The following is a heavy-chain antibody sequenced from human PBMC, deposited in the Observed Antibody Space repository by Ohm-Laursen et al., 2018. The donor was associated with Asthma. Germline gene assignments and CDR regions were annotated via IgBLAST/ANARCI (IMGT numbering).Heavy chain of an antibody. CDR3: AHSVCSTSCYTAFDI. J-gene: IGHJ3*02. Sequence: TQTLTLTLTFSGFSLSTSGMRVSWIRQPPGKALEWLALIYWDDDKRYSPSLRSRLSITKDTSKNQVVLTMTNMDPVDAATYYCAHSVCSTSCYTAFDIWGQGTMVTVSS. V-gene: IGHV2-5*08. CDR2: IYWDDDK. D-gene: IGHD2-2*02. CDR1: GFSLSTSGMR.